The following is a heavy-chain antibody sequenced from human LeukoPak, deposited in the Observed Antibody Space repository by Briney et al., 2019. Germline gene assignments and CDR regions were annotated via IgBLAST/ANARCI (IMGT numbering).Heavy chain of an antibody. J-gene: IGHJ4*02. CDR2: IIPILGIA. CDR3: ARDYLPRTTVTYSDY. Sequence: SVKVSCKASGGTFSSYAISWVRQAPGQGLEWMGRIIPILGIANYAQKFQGRVTITADKSTSTAYMELSSLRSEDTAVYYCARDYLPRTTVTYSDYWGQGTLVTVSS. V-gene: IGHV1-69*04. D-gene: IGHD4-17*01. CDR1: GGTFSSYA.